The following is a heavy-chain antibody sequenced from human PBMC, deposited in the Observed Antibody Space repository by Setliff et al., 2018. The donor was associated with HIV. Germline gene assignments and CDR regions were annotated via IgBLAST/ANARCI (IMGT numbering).Heavy chain of an antibody. CDR3: ARQLSNSLDH. V-gene: IGHV1-2*06. D-gene: IGHD6-6*01. CDR2: INPNSGGT. Sequence: ASVKVSCKASGYTFTSYGISWVRQAPGQGLEWMGRINPNSGGTDYAQKFQGRVTMTRDTSISTAYMELSRLRSDDTAVYYCARQLSNSLDHWGQGTPVTVSS. J-gene: IGHJ4*02. CDR1: GYTFTSYG.